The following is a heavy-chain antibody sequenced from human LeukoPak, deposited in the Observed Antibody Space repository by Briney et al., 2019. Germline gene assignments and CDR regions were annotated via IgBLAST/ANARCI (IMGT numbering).Heavy chain of an antibody. Sequence: TGGSLRLSCVVSDFTFAVSWVRQAPGTGLEWISTINGRGDDSFHADSVKGRFTISRDTSKNTLYLHMTSLRAADTAMYFCVRMRGPERRHCFDYWSQGALLIVSS. V-gene: IGHV3-23*01. J-gene: IGHJ4*02. CDR1: DFTFA. CDR3: VRMRGPERRHCFDY. D-gene: IGHD1-1*01. CDR2: INGRGDDS.